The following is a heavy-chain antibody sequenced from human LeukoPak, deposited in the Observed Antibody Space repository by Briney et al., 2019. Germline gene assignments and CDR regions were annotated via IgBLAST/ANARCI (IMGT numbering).Heavy chain of an antibody. V-gene: IGHV1-18*04. J-gene: IGHJ4*02. Sequence: AASVKVSCKASGYTFTGYYTHWVRQAPGQGLEWMGWISTYNGDTKYAQKFQGRLTMTTDTSTTTAYMELRSLRSDDTALYYCARDHNDILTGYYSGDYWGQGTLVTVSS. CDR2: ISTYNGDT. CDR3: ARDHNDILTGYYSGDY. D-gene: IGHD3-9*01. CDR1: GYTFTGYY.